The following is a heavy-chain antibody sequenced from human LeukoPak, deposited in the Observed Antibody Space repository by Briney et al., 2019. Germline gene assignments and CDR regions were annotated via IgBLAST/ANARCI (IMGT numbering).Heavy chain of an antibody. CDR2: IYTSGST. V-gene: IGHV4-61*02. CDR1: GGSISSGSYY. CDR3: AREPYSSGWYADY. Sequence: PSETLSLTCTVCGGSISSGSYYWSWIRQPAGKGLEWIGRIYTSGSTNYNPSLKSRVTISIDTSKNRFSLKLSSVTAADTAVYYCAREPYSSGWYADYWGQGTLVTVSS. D-gene: IGHD6-19*01. J-gene: IGHJ4*02.